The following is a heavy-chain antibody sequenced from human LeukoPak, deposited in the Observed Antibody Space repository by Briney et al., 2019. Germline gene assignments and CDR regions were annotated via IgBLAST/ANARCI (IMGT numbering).Heavy chain of an antibody. Sequence: GGSLRLSCAASGFTFSSYWMSWVRQAPGKGLEWVANIKQDGSEKYYVDSVKGRFTISRDNAKNSLYLYMNSLRAEDTAVYYCARDFYGDYALSAFDIWGQGTMVTVSS. D-gene: IGHD4-17*01. CDR2: IKQDGSEK. CDR1: GFTFSSYW. J-gene: IGHJ3*02. CDR3: ARDFYGDYALSAFDI. V-gene: IGHV3-7*01.